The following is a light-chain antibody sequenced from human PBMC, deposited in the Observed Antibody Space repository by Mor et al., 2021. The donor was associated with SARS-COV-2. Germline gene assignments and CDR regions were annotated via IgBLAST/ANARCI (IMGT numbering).Light chain of an antibody. J-gene: IGKJ5*01. V-gene: IGKV1-39*01. Sequence: LIYATSTLQSGVPSRFSGSGSGTDFTLTITSLQPEDSGSYFCQQSYSIPPITFGQGTRLAIK. CDR2: ATS. CDR3: QQSYSIPPIT.